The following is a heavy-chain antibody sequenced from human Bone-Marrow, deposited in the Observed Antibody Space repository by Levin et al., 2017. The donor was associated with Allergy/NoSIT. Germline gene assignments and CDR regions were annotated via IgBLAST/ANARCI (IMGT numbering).Heavy chain of an antibody. CDR2: ISSDGYNK. Sequence: GGSLRLSCAASSFTFSNYDVHWVRQAPGKGLEWVAVISSDGYNKYYADSVKGRFTISRDNSKNTLSLQMNSLRPEDAAVYYCAKTLPYYGSGKEGNYYYELDVWGQGTTVTVSS. D-gene: IGHD3-10*01. CDR1: SFTFSNYD. V-gene: IGHV3-30*18. CDR3: AKTLPYYGSGKEGNYYYELDV. J-gene: IGHJ6*01.